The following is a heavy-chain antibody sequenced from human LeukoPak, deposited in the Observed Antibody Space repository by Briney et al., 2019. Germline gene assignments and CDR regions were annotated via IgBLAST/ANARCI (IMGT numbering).Heavy chain of an antibody. CDR3: AKDVPLMLSIHYYDPPDWFDS. CDR1: GFTFSSYT. J-gene: IGHJ5*01. Sequence: KTGGSLRLSCAASGFTFSSYTMNWVRQAPGKGLEWVSLISSRSSYIFYADSVKGRFTISRDNSKNTLYLQMNSLRAEDTAVYYCAKDVPLMLSIHYYDPPDWFDSWGQGTLVTVSS. V-gene: IGHV3-21*01. CDR2: ISSRSSYI. D-gene: IGHD3-22*01.